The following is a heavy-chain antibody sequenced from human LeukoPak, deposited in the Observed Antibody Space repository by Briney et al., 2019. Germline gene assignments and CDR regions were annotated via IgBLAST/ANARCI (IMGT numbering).Heavy chain of an antibody. CDR1: GFTFSSAW. Sequence: GGSLRLSCAVSGFTFSSAWMHWVRQAPGKGLEWVSRMNSGGTTINYADSVKGRFTISRDNAKNTLYLQMHSLTAEDTAVYLCARGGNYYLDYWGQGTLATVSS. CDR2: MNSGGTTI. CDR3: ARGGNYYLDY. J-gene: IGHJ4*02. V-gene: IGHV3-74*01.